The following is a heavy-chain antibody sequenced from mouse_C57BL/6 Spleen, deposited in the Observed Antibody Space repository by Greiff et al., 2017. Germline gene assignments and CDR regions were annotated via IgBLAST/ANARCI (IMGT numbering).Heavy chain of an antibody. CDR1: GYTFTGYW. J-gene: IGHJ3*01. D-gene: IGHD3-2*02. Sequence: VQLQQSGAELMKPGASVKLSCKATGYTFTGYWIEWVKQRPGHGLEWIGEILPGSGSTNYNEKFKSKATLTAETSTNTAYMQLSRLSKEDSVIYYWASSRQLRLQYFAYWGQGTLVTVSA. CDR3: ASSRQLRLQYFAY. CDR2: ILPGSGST. V-gene: IGHV1-9*01.